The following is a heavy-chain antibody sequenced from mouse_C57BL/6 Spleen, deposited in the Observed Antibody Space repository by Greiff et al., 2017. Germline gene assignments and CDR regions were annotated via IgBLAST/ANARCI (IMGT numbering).Heavy chain of an antibody. Sequence: VQRVESGAELVRPGTSVKMSCKASGYTFTNYWIGWAKQRPGHGLEWIGDIYPGGGYTNYNEKFKGKATLTADKSSSTAYMQFSSLTSEDSAIYYCARSGGSYDGYYFDYWGQGTTLTVSS. CDR2: IYPGGGYT. CDR3: ARSGGSYDGYYFDY. CDR1: GYTFTNYW. J-gene: IGHJ2*01. V-gene: IGHV1-63*01. D-gene: IGHD2-3*01.